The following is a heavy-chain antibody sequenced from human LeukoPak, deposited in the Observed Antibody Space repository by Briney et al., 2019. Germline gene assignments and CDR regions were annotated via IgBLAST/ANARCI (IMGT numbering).Heavy chain of an antibody. CDR2: LYNSGGT. V-gene: IGHV3-53*01. D-gene: IGHD2-15*01. CDR1: RVTGSSNY. J-gene: IGHJ4*02. Sequence: GGSLRLSCAASRVTGSSNYMSCVRQAPGKELECVSVLYNSGGTYYADSVKGRLTISRDNSKNTLYLQMNRLRAEDTAVYYCARDVRYCSGGSCFSWGPGTLVTVSS. CDR3: ARDVRYCSGGSCFS.